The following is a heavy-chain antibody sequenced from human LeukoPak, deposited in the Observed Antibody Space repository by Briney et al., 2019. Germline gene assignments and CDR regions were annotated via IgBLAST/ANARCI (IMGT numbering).Heavy chain of an antibody. CDR3: ASGGTDITGDSSGYSHLGFDY. J-gene: IGHJ4*02. CDR1: GGSISSSSYY. Sequence: PSETLSLTCTVSGGSISSSSYYWGWIRQPPGKGLEWIGSIYYSGSTYYNPSLKSRVTISVDTSKNQFSLELSSVTAADTAVYYCASGGTDITGDSSGYSHLGFDYWGQGTLVTVSS. D-gene: IGHD3-22*01. CDR2: IYYSGST. V-gene: IGHV4-39*01.